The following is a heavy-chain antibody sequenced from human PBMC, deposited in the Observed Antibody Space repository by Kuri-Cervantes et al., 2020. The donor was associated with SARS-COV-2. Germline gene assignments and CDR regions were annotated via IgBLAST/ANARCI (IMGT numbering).Heavy chain of an antibody. J-gene: IGHJ4*02. CDR3: TRDHMQAGDS. V-gene: IGHV3-33*01. CDR2: IWYDGSNK. Sequence: GESLKISCAASGFTFSSYGMHWVRQAPGKGLEWVAVIWYDGSNKYYADSVKGRFTISRDNFKNTLYLQMNSLRAEDTALYYCTRDHMQAGDSWGQGTLVTVSS. CDR1: GFTFSSYG.